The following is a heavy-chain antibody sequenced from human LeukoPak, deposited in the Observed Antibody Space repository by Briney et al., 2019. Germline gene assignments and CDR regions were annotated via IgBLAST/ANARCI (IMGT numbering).Heavy chain of an antibody. Sequence: AGGSLRLSCAASGFTFSSYWMHWVRQPPGKGLVWVSRINTDGSATSYADSVKGRFTISRDNAKSSLWLQMNSLRAEDTAVYYCARATNGRFDIWGQGTMVTVSS. J-gene: IGHJ3*02. V-gene: IGHV3-74*01. D-gene: IGHD2-8*01. CDR2: INTDGSAT. CDR1: GFTFSSYW. CDR3: ARATNGRFDI.